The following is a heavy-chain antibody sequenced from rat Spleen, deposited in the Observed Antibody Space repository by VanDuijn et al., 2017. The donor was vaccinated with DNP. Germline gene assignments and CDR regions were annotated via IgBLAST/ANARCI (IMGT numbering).Heavy chain of an antibody. V-gene: IGHV3-1*01. CDR3: ARGYNTDYYYAHWFFDF. CDR2: INYSGYT. D-gene: IGHD1-6*01. J-gene: IGHJ1*01. Sequence: EVQLQESGPGLVNPSQSLSLTCSVAGFSITHNYWAWIRKFPGNKMEWMGYINYSGYTDYNPSLRSRISITRDTSKNQFFLHLRSITPEDTATYYCARGYNTDYYYAHWFFDFWGPGTMVTVSS. CDR1: GFSITHNY.